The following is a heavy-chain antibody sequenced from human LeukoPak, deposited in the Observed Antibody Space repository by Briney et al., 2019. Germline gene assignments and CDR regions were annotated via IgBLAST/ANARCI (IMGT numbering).Heavy chain of an antibody. Sequence: GGSLRLSCAASGFTFSSYSMNWVRQAPGKGLEWVSCISSSSSYIYYADSVKGRFTISRDNAKNSLYLQMNSLRAEDTAVYYCARDTVGYYDSGGYPLDAFDIWGQGTMVTVSS. CDR3: ARDTVGYYDSGGYPLDAFDI. V-gene: IGHV3-21*01. J-gene: IGHJ3*02. D-gene: IGHD3-22*01. CDR1: GFTFSSYS. CDR2: ISSSSSYI.